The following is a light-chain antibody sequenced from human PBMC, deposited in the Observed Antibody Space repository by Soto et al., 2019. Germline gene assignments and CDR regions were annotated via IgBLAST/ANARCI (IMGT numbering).Light chain of an antibody. CDR3: QQYGSSPYT. CDR1: QSVSSSF. Sequence: EIVLTQSPGTLSLSPGERATLSCRASQSVSSSFLAWYQQKPGQAPRLLMYGASSRATGIPDRFSGTGSGTDFNLTISRLEPEDFAAYYCQQYGSSPYTFGLGTKLEIK. V-gene: IGKV3-20*01. CDR2: GAS. J-gene: IGKJ2*01.